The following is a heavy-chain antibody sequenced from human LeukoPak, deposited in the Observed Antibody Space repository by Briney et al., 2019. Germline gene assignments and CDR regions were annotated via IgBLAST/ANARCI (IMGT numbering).Heavy chain of an antibody. D-gene: IGHD4-17*01. CDR3: ARTGSTVTMLYPFDH. CDR2: IYYSGST. J-gene: IGHJ4*02. Sequence: SETLSLTCTVSGGSIRSYYWSWIRQPPGKGLEWIGYIYYSGSTNYNPSLKSRVSISVDTSENQFSLKLSSLTAADTAVYYCARTGSTVTMLYPFDHWGQGTLVTVSS. V-gene: IGHV4-59*01. CDR1: GGSIRSYY.